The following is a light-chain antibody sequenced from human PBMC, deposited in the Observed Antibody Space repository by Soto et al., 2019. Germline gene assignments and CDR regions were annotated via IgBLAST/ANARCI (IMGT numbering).Light chain of an antibody. CDR1: QSVSSN. CDR2: GAS. J-gene: IGKJ3*01. V-gene: IGKV3-15*01. Sequence: EIVMTQSPATLSVSPGERATLSCRASQSVSSNLAWYQQKPGQAPRLLIYGASTRATGIPARFSGSGSGTEFTLTISSLQSVDYAVYYCQQYNNWPPITFGPGTKVDIK. CDR3: QQYNNWPPIT.